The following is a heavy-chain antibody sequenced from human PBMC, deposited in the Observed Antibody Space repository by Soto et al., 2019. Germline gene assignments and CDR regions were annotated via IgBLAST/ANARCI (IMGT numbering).Heavy chain of an antibody. CDR3: ARPHYDSNTFYYFFDY. Sequence: SSETLSLTCAVYGGSFSGYFWSWIRQPPGKGLEWIGEIFHGGSTNYSPSPKSRVTISVDTSKNQFSLELSSVTAADTAVYYCARPHYDSNTFYYFFDYWGQGTLVTVSS. CDR2: IFHGGST. CDR1: GGSFSGYF. D-gene: IGHD3-22*01. J-gene: IGHJ4*02. V-gene: IGHV4-34*12.